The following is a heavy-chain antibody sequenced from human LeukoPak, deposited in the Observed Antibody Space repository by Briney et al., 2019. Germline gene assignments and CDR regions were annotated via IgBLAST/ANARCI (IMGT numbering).Heavy chain of an antibody. V-gene: IGHV3-64D*09. CDR3: VKDKWIDH. D-gene: IGHD2-8*01. Sequence: GGSLRLSCVASGFTFSSSAMNWVRQAPGKGLEYVSSININGGRTYYADSVKGRFTISRDNSKNMVYLQMSSLRAEDTAVYYCVKDKWIDHWGQGTLVTVSS. J-gene: IGHJ4*02. CDR2: ININGGRT. CDR1: GFTFSSSA.